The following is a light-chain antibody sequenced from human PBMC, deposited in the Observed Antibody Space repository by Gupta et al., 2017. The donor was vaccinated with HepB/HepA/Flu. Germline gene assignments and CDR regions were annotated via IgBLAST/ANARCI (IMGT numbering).Light chain of an antibody. Sequence: SSELTQDPAVSVALGQTVRITCQGDSLRSYYATWYQQKPGQAPVLVIYGKNNRPSGIPDRFSGSSLGNTASLTITGAQAEDEADYYCNSRDSSGNRYVVFGGGTKLTVL. CDR1: SLRSYY. V-gene: IGLV3-19*01. J-gene: IGLJ2*01. CDR3: NSRDSSGNRYVV. CDR2: GKN.